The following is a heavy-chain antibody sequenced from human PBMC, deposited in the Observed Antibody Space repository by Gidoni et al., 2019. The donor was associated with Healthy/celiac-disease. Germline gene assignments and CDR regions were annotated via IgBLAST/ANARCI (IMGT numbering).Heavy chain of an antibody. J-gene: IGHJ3*02. CDR1: GGPISSYY. V-gene: IGHV4-4*07. D-gene: IGHD6-19*01. CDR2: SYTSGST. CDR3: ARDTTGSGWSSDAFDI. Sequence: QVKLQGSAPGLVKPPETLSLTSPAPGGPISSYYWSWIRQPAGKGLEWIGRSYTSGSTNYNPPLKSRVTMSVDTSKNQFSLKLSSVTAADTAVYYCARDTTGSGWSSDAFDIWGQGTMVTVSS.